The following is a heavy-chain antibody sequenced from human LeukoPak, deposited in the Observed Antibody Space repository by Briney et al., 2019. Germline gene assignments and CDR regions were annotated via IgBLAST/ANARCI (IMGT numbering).Heavy chain of an antibody. V-gene: IGHV1-69*05. CDR1: GGTFSSYA. Sequence: ASVKVSCKASGGTFSSYAISWVRQAPGQGLESMGRIIPIFGTANYAQKFQGRVTITTDESTSTAYMELSSLRSEDTAVYYCARDPEVGYCSGGSCYGQGYWGQGTLVTVSS. J-gene: IGHJ4*02. D-gene: IGHD2-15*01. CDR2: IIPIFGTA. CDR3: ARDPEVGYCSGGSCYGQGY.